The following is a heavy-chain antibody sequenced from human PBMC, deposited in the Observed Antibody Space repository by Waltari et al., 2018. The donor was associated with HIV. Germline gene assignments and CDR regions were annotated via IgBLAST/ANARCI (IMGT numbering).Heavy chain of an antibody. D-gene: IGHD2-2*01. V-gene: IGHV3-9*01. J-gene: IGHJ4*02. CDR1: GVPCDVCG. CDR3: AKGPTLTSPPTYFNY. CDR2: ISWNSGNI. Sequence: EVHLVESGGGFVQRGRCLRLYCPVTGVPCDVCGMPCVRPTPAKGLGWVSSISWNSGNIGYADSVKGLFTISRDNAKNSLLLQMNSLRPEDTAFYYCAKGPTLTSPPTYFNYWGQGTLVTVSS.